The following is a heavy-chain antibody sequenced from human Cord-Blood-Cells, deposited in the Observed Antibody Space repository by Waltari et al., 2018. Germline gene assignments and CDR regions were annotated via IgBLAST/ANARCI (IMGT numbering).Heavy chain of an antibody. J-gene: IGHJ3*02. Sequence: QLQLQESGPGLVKPSETLSLTCTVSGGSISSSSYSWGWIRQPPGKGLEWIGSIYYSGSTYYNPSLKSRVTISVDTSKNQFSLKLSSVTAADTAVYYCARIGSYSSSSGDAFDIWGQGTMVTVSS. D-gene: IGHD6-6*01. CDR3: ARIGSYSSSSGDAFDI. CDR2: IYYSGST. CDR1: GGSISSSSYS. V-gene: IGHV4-39*01.